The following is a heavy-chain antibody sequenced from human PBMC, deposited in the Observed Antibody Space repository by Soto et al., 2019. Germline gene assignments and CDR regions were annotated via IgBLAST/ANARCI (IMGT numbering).Heavy chain of an antibody. CDR3: ARDRGGVSSSWYGSNWFDP. CDR1: GYTFTSYA. J-gene: IGHJ5*02. V-gene: IGHV1-3*01. D-gene: IGHD6-13*01. CDR2: INAGNGNT. Sequence: GASVKVSCKASGYTFTSYAMHCVRQAPGQRLEWMGWINAGNGNTKYSQKFQGRVTITRDTSASTAYMELSSLRAEDTAVYYCARDRGGVSSSWYGSNWFDPWGQGTLVTVSS.